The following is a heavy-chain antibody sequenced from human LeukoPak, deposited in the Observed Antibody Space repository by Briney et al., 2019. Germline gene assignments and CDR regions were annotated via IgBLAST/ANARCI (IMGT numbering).Heavy chain of an antibody. D-gene: IGHD2-15*01. J-gene: IGHJ5*01. CDR1: GGSVSSGSYY. CDR2: IYYSGST. V-gene: IGHV4-61*03. CDR3: GRPSRGGSSDWFDS. Sequence: PSETLSLTCTVSGGSVSSGSYYWSWIRQPPGKGLEWIGYIYYSGSTNYNPSLKSRVTISVDTSKNHFSLKLTSVTAADTAVYFCGRPSRGGSSDWFDSWGQGTLVTVSS.